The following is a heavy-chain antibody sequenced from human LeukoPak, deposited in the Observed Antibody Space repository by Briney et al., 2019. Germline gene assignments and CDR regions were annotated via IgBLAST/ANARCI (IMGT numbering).Heavy chain of an antibody. CDR3: AGLSYYHSRGYYQRYFDL. J-gene: IGHJ2*01. V-gene: IGHV3-53*01. Sequence: XXCAXSGFTGSSNYXNWVRQAPGKGLXWVSIIYSVRTTYYAYSVSGRFTISRDESNNTLYLQMNSLRAEDTAVYYCAGLSYYHSRGYYQRYFDLWGRGTLVTVSS. CDR2: IYSVRTT. CDR1: GFTGSSNY. D-gene: IGHD3-22*01.